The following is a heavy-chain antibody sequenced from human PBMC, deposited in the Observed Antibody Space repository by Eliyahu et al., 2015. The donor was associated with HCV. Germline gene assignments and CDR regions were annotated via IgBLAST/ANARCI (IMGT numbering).Heavy chain of an antibody. V-gene: IGHV3-23*01. J-gene: IGHJ4*02. CDR2: ISGSGGTT. D-gene: IGHD5-18*01. CDR3: AKDQLTSEYRYGLLDY. Sequence: EMQLLESGGGLVQPGGSLXLSCAASGFXFXSSAMSWVRQAPGKGLEWVSAISGSGGTTYYTDSVKGRFTISRDNSKNTLYLQMNSLRAEDTAVYYCAKDQLTSEYRYGLLDYWGQGTLVTVSS. CDR1: GFXFXSSA.